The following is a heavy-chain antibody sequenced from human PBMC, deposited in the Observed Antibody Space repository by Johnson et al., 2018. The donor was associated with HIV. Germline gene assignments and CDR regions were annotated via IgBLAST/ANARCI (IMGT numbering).Heavy chain of an antibody. D-gene: IGHD6-19*01. CDR2: ISYDGSNK. J-gene: IGHJ3*02. V-gene: IGHV3-30*04. CDR3: ARDREYGLAWGWALDI. Sequence: VQLVESGGGVVQPGRSLRLSCAASGFTFSSYAMHWVRQAPGKGLEWVAVISYDGSNKYYADSVKGRFTISRDNSKNTLYLHMNSLRGEDTAVYYCARDREYGLAWGWALDIWGQGTMVTVSS. CDR1: GFTFSSYA.